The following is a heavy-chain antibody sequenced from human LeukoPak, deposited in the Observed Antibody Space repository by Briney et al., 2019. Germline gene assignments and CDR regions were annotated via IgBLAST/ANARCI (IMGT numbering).Heavy chain of an antibody. Sequence: PSETLSLTCAVYGGSFSGYYWSWIRQPPGKGLEWIGEINHSGSTNYNPSLKSRVTISVDTSKNQFSLTLSSVTAADTAVYYCAREGDSSGYPFDYWGQRTLVTVSS. CDR1: GGSFSGYY. CDR2: INHSGST. CDR3: AREGDSSGYPFDY. D-gene: IGHD3-22*01. V-gene: IGHV4-34*01. J-gene: IGHJ4*02.